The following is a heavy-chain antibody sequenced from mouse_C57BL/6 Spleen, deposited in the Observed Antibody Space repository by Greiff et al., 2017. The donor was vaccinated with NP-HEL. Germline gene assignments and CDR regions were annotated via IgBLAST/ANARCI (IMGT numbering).Heavy chain of an antibody. V-gene: IGHV1-82*01. J-gene: IGHJ2*01. Sequence: QVQLQQSGPELVKPGASVKISCKASGYAFSSSWMNWVKQRPGKGLEWIGRIYPGDGDTNYNGKFKGKATLTADKSSSTAYMQLSSLTSEDSAVYFCTREGRWLLVDYWGQGTTLTVSS. D-gene: IGHD2-3*01. CDR1: GYAFSSSW. CDR3: TREGRWLLVDY. CDR2: IYPGDGDT.